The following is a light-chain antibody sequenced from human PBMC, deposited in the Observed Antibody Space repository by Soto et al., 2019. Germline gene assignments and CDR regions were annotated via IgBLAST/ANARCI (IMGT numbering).Light chain of an antibody. CDR3: SSYAGSNNFI. CDR1: SSDVGGYKY. CDR2: EVN. Sequence: QSALTQPPSASGSPGQSVTISCTGTSSDVGGYKYVSWYQQHPGEAPKLMIYEVNKRPSGVPDRFSGSKSGNTASLTVSGLQAEDEADYYCSSYAGSNNFIFGTGTKATVL. J-gene: IGLJ1*01. V-gene: IGLV2-8*01.